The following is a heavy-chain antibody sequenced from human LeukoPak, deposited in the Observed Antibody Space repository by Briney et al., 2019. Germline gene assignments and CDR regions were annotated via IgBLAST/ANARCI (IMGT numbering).Heavy chain of an antibody. J-gene: IGHJ4*02. V-gene: IGHV3-15*01. CDR2: IKWKSDGGTT. Sequence: SGGSLRLSCAASGFTFSNAWMSWVRQAPGKGLEWVGHIKWKSDGGTTDYAAPVKGRFTVSRDDSINTQYLQMNSLETEDTAVYYCTTDIAGIVVGEFDYWGQGILVTVSS. CDR1: GFTFSNAW. CDR3: TTDIAGIVVGEFDY. D-gene: IGHD2-15*01.